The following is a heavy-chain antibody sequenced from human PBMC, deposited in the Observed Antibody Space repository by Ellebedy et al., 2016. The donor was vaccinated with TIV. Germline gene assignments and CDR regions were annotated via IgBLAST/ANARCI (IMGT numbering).Heavy chain of an antibody. V-gene: IGHV3-13*04. Sequence: GESLKISXVASGFTFTDHDIHWVRQVSGKGLEWVSSFGGGGNIYYQDSVRGRFTISRENAKNSVFLQMNSLTTGDTAVYYCARKDPAGYVDYWGQGTLVTVSS. J-gene: IGHJ4*02. CDR1: GFTFTDHD. CDR3: ARKDPAGYVDY. D-gene: IGHD2-2*01. CDR2: FGGGGNI.